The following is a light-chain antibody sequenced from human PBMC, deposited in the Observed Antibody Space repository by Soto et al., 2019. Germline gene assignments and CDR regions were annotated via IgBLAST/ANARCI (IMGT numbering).Light chain of an antibody. CDR3: QQYDSSRT. CDR1: QSVSGSY. V-gene: IGKV3-20*01. J-gene: IGKJ1*01. Sequence: EIVLTQSPGTLSLSPGERATLSCRASQSVSGSYLAWYQQKPGQAPRLLIYGASSRATGIPDRFSGSGSGTAFTLTISRLEPEDFAGYYCQQYDSSRTFGQGTKVEIK. CDR2: GAS.